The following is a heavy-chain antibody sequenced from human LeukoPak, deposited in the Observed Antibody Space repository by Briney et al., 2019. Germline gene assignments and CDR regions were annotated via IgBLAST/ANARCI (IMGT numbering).Heavy chain of an antibody. CDR3: AKDSFYDILTGYYDY. V-gene: IGHV3-7*01. Sequence: GGSLRLSCAASGFTFSSYWMSWVRQAPGKGLEWVANIKQDGSEKYYADSVKGRFTISRDNSKNTLYLQMNSLRAEDTAVYYCAKDSFYDILTGYYDYWGQGTLVTVSS. CDR2: IKQDGSEK. CDR1: GFTFSSYW. J-gene: IGHJ4*02. D-gene: IGHD3-9*01.